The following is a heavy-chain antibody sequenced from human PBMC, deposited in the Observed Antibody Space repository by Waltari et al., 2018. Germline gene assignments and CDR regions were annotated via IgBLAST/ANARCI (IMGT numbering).Heavy chain of an antibody. V-gene: IGHV4-61*02. J-gene: IGHJ4*02. D-gene: IGHD4-17*01. Sequence: QVQLQESGPGLVKTSQTLSLTCTVSGGSISSGSYYWSWIRQPAGKGLEWLGRIYTSGSTNYNPSLKSRVTISVDTSKNQFSLKLSSVTAADTAVYYCARDRWGDYGDYFDYWGQGTLVTVSS. CDR3: ARDRWGDYGDYFDY. CDR2: IYTSGST. CDR1: GGSISSGSYY.